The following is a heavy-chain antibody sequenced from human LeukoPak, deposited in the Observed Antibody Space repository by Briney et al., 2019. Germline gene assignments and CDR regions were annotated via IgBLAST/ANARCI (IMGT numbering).Heavy chain of an antibody. Sequence: ASVKVSCKTSGYSFTDYYMHWVRQAPGQGLEWMGWINPNNGGTSAAQKFQGRVTMTRDTSITTVYMEVSWLTSDDTAIYYCARADRLHGGPYLIGPWGQGTLVTVSS. CDR3: ARADRLHGGPYLIGP. J-gene: IGHJ5*02. CDR2: INPNNGGT. CDR1: GYSFTDYY. D-gene: IGHD2-21*01. V-gene: IGHV1-2*02.